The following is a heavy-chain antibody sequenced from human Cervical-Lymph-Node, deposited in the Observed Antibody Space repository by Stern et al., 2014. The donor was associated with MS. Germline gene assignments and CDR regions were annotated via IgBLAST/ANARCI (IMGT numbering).Heavy chain of an antibody. D-gene: IGHD3-10*01. V-gene: IGHV1-46*04. CDR1: GYSFTRYD. CDR3: ARSGLGGAVGS. Sequence: GQLVESGAEVKQPGASVKVSWKTSGYSFTRYDIHWVRQAPGQGLEWMVLIVAGVETTTYAQTWKGRVSMTRDTSATTVYMELRSLRSEDTAVYYCARSGLGGAVGSWGQGTLVTVSA. CDR2: IVAGVETT. J-gene: IGHJ5*02.